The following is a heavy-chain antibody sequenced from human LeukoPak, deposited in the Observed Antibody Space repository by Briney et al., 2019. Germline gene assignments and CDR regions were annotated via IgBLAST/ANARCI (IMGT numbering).Heavy chain of an antibody. Sequence: GGSLRLSCAASGFTFRSYAMHWVRQAPGKGLEWVALMPYDGSNKKYADSVKGRFTISRDNSKTTLYLQMNSLRAEDTAVYYCAEGGYGSGSYYSYWGQGTLVTVSS. CDR2: MPYDGSNK. CDR3: AEGGYGSGSYYSY. J-gene: IGHJ4*02. V-gene: IGHV3-30*04. CDR1: GFTFRSYA. D-gene: IGHD3-10*01.